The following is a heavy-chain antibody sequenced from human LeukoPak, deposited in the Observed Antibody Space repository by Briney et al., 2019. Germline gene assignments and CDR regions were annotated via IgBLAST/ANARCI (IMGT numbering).Heavy chain of an antibody. D-gene: IGHD3-9*01. J-gene: IGHJ5*02. V-gene: IGHV1-18*04. CDR3: AREPYDSVTGYLGRGFDP. CDR1: GYTFTSYG. Sequence: ASLKVSCKASGYTFTSYGISWVRQAPGQGLEWMGWIFADNGKPNSAPKLQGSVTITTDTSTSTAYMEMRRLKSDDTAVYYCAREPYDSVTGYLGRGFDPWGQGTLVTVSS. CDR2: IFADNGKP.